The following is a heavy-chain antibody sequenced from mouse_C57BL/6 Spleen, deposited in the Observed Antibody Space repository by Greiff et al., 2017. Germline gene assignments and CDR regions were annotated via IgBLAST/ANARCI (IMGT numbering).Heavy chain of an antibody. CDR2: INYDGSST. CDR1: GFTFSDYY. Sequence: EVKLVESEGGLVQPGSSMKLSCTASGFTFSDYYMAWVRQVPEKGLEWVANINYDGSSTYYLDSLKSRFIISRDNAKNILYLQMSSLKSEDTATYYCARLGNYRYYFDYWGQGTTLTVSS. J-gene: IGHJ2*01. D-gene: IGHD2-1*01. V-gene: IGHV5-16*01. CDR3: ARLGNYRYYFDY.